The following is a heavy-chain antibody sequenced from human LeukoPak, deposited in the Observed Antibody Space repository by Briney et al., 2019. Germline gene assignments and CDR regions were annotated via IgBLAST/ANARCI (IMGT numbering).Heavy chain of an antibody. J-gene: IGHJ4*02. Sequence: GRSLRLSCAASGFTFSSYAMHWVRQAPGKGLEWVTYIAYDGSDKFYADSVRGRFTISRDNSKNTPYVQMNSLRVEDTAMYYCVAIAVAGQFYWGQGTLVTVSS. CDR3: VAIAVAGQFY. V-gene: IGHV3-30*04. CDR2: IAYDGSDK. D-gene: IGHD6-19*01. CDR1: GFTFSSYA.